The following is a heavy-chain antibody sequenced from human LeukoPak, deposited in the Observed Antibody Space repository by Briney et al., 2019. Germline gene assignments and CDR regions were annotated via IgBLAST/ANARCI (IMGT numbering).Heavy chain of an antibody. Sequence: GGSLSVSCAASGFTFRNYWLTWFRQAPGKGLEWVANIKQDGSVKYYLDSIKGRFTISRDNAQNSVYLQMNSLRAEDTGVYYCARIGYSSSSLDYWGQGSLVTVSS. CDR1: GFTFRNYW. CDR2: IKQDGSVK. D-gene: IGHD5-18*01. J-gene: IGHJ4*02. CDR3: ARIGYSSSSLDY. V-gene: IGHV3-7*01.